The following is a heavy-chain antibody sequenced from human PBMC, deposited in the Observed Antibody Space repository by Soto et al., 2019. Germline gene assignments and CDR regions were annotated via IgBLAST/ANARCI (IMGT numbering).Heavy chain of an antibody. CDR2: IFYSGTT. CDR1: GDSISSSNYY. V-gene: IGHV4-39*01. J-gene: IGHJ2*01. D-gene: IGHD3-9*01. Sequence: PSETLSLTCTVSGDSISSSNYYWVWIRQPPGRGLEWIGSIFYSGTTYYNPSLKSRVTISIDTSKNQFSLKLSSVTAADTAVYYCAKTGPYDILTYWYFDLWGRGTLVTVSS. CDR3: AKTGPYDILTYWYFDL.